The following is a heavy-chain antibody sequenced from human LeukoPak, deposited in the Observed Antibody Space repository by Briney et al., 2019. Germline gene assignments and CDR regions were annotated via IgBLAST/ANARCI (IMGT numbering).Heavy chain of an antibody. CDR2: IIPIFGTA. D-gene: IGHD1-26*01. Sequence: SVKVSFKASGGTFSSYAISWVRQAPGQGLEWMGGIIPIFGTANYAQKFQGRVTITADESTSTAYMELSSLRSEDTAVYYCARVVDVEYSGSYYLDYWGQGTLVTVSS. CDR3: ARVVDVEYSGSYYLDY. J-gene: IGHJ4*02. CDR1: GGTFSSYA. V-gene: IGHV1-69*13.